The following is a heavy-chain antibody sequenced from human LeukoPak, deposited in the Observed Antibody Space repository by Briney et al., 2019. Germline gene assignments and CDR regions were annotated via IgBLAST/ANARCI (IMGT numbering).Heavy chain of an antibody. CDR1: GGSFSGYY. CDR3: ARKNTYRKYQLLSNAFDI. V-gene: IGHV4-34*01. J-gene: IGHJ3*02. D-gene: IGHD2-2*01. CDR2: INHSGST. Sequence: PSETLSLTCAVYGGSFSGYYWSWIGQPPGKGLEWTGEINHSGSTNYNPSLKSRVTISVDTSKNQFSLKLSSVTAADTAVYYCARKNTYRKYQLLSNAFDIWGQGTMVTVSS.